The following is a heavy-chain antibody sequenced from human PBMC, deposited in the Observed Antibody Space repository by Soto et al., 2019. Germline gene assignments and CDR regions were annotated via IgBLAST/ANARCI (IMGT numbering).Heavy chain of an antibody. Sequence: QVQLQESGPGLVKPSQTLSLTCTVSGGSISSGDYYWSWIRQPPGKGLEWIGYIYYSGSTYYNPSLKSRVTISVDTSKNQCSLRLSSVTAADTAVYYCASDRGYSYGAFDYWGQGTLVTVSS. D-gene: IGHD5-18*01. CDR2: IYYSGST. CDR3: ASDRGYSYGAFDY. J-gene: IGHJ4*02. CDR1: GGSISSGDYY. V-gene: IGHV4-30-4*01.